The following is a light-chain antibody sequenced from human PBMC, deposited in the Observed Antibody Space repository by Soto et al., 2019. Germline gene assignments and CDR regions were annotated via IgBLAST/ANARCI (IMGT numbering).Light chain of an antibody. CDR2: EVT. V-gene: IGLV2-14*01. Sequence: QSALTQPASVSGSPGQSITISCTGTSSDVGGYKYVSWYQQHPGKAPKVMIYEVTNRPSGVSNRFSGSKSGNTASLTISGLQAEDEADYYCSSYTSSSTLVFGTGTKLPS. CDR3: SSYTSSSTLV. CDR1: SSDVGGYKY. J-gene: IGLJ1*01.